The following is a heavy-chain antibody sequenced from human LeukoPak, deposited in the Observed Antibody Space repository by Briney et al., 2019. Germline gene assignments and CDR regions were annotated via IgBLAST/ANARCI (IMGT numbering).Heavy chain of an antibody. CDR2: IYPGDSDT. CDR1: GYSLTNYW. CDR3: ARSWITGYGTVLDY. Sequence: GESLKISCKGSGYSLTNYWIGWVRQMPGKGLEWMGIIYPGDSDTRYSPSFQGQVTISADKSIGTAYLQWSGLKASDTAIYYCARSWITGYGTVLDYWGQGTLVTVSS. V-gene: IGHV5-51*01. D-gene: IGHD5-18*01. J-gene: IGHJ4*02.